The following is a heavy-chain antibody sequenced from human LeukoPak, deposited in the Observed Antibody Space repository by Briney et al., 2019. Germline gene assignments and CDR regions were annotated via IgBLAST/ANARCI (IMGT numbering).Heavy chain of an antibody. CDR2: LSSDGSNK. J-gene: IGHJ4*02. V-gene: IGHV3-30*03. CDR1: GFTFSTYG. Sequence: GGSLRLSCEVSGFTFSTYGMHWVRQAPSKGPEWVAALSSDGSNKNYADSVKGRFTISRDNSKNTLFLQMNSLRAEDTAVYYCARDKTYSSWNYFDYWGQGTLVTVSS. D-gene: IGHD6-6*01. CDR3: ARDKTYSSWNYFDY.